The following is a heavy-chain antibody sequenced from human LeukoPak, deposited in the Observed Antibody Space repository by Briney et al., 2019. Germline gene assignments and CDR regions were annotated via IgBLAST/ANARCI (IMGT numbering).Heavy chain of an antibody. D-gene: IGHD4-23*01. CDR3: ARLYGGKLDY. J-gene: IGHJ4*02. V-gene: IGHV4-59*08. Sequence: SETLSLTCTVSGGSISSYYWSWIRQPPGKGLEWIGYIYYSGSTNYNPSLKSRVTISVDTSKNQFSLKLSSVTAADTAVYYCARLYGGKLDYWGQGTLVTVSS. CDR2: IYYSGST. CDR1: GGSISSYY.